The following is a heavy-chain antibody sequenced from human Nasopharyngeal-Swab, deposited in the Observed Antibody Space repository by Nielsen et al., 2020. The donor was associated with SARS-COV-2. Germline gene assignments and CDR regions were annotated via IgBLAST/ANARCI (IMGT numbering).Heavy chain of an antibody. CDR3: ARLVVVVTAMEFYYFDY. J-gene: IGHJ4*02. CDR2: IYPGDSDT. D-gene: IGHD2-21*02. CDR1: GYSFTTKW. V-gene: IGHV5-51*01. Sequence: GGSLRLSCRTSGYSFTTKWIGWVRQMPGKGLEWVGSIYPGDSDTRYSPSVQGQVTISADKSISTAYLQWSSLKASDTAMYYCARLVVVVTAMEFYYFDYWGQGTLVTVSS.